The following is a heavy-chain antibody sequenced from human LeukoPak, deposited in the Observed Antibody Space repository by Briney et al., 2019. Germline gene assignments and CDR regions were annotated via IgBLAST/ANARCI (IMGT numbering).Heavy chain of an antibody. CDR1: GFTFSSYN. J-gene: IGHJ6*02. D-gene: IGHD3-16*01. CDR3: AVGDYYYGMDV. V-gene: IGHV3-48*04. CDR2: ISSSSSTI. Sequence: GGSLRLSCAASGFTFSSYNMNWVRQAPGKGLEWVSYISSSSSTIYYADSVKGRFTISRDNAKNSLYLQMNSLRAEGTAVYYCAVGDYYYGMDVWGQGTTVTVSS.